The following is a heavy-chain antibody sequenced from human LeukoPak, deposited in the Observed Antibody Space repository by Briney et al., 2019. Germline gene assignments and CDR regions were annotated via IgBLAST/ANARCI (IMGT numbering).Heavy chain of an antibody. Sequence: PGGSLRLSCAASGFTFSSYAMSWVRQAPGKGLEWVSAISGSGGSTYYADSVKGRFTISRDNSKNTLYLQMNSLRAEDTAVYYCARDSEGSSWYGRYYYYYYGMDVWGQGTTVTVSS. J-gene: IGHJ6*02. D-gene: IGHD6-13*01. CDR1: GFTFSSYA. V-gene: IGHV3-23*01. CDR2: ISGSGGST. CDR3: ARDSEGSSWYGRYYYYYYGMDV.